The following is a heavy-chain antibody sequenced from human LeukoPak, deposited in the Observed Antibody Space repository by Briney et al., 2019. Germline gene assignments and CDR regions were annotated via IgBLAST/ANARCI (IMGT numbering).Heavy chain of an antibody. D-gene: IGHD1-26*01. V-gene: IGHV3-23*01. J-gene: IGHJ4*02. Sequence: GSLRLSCAASGFTFSSYGMSWVRQAPGKGLEWVSAISGSGGSTYYADSVKGRFTISRDNSKNTLYLQMNSLRAEDTAVYYCAKDTRKGGATADYWGQGTLVTVSS. CDR1: GFTFSSYG. CDR3: AKDTRKGGATADY. CDR2: ISGSGGST.